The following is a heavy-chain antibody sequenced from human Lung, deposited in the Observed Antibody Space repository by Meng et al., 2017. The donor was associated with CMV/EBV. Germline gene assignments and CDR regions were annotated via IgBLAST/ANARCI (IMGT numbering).Heavy chain of an antibody. D-gene: IGHD3-10*01. CDR2: RNHNNGQT. CDR3: ARTQSYYGSGTYNWFDP. J-gene: IGHJ5*02. Sequence: RYGKNWVRQETGEGLKWKGWRNHNNGQTDKAKKIQGRVNFTKNTSMKTAYMELRSLGSEDTAVYFCARTQSYYGSGTYNWFDPWGQGTLVTVSS. CDR1: RYG. V-gene: IGHV1-8*01.